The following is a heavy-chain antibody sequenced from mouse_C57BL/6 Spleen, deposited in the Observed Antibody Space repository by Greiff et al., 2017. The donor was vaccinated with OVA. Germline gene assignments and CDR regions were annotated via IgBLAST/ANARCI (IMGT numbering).Heavy chain of an antibody. CDR3: AREGTGGYFDY. Sequence: VKLQQSGTELVKPGASVKLSCKASGYTFTSYWMHWVKQRPGQGLEWIGNINPSNGGTNYNEKFKSKATLTVDKSSSTAYMQLSSLTSEDSAVYYCAREGTGGYFDYWGQGTTLTVSS. CDR1: GYTFTSYW. CDR2: INPSNGGT. V-gene: IGHV1-53*01. J-gene: IGHJ2*01.